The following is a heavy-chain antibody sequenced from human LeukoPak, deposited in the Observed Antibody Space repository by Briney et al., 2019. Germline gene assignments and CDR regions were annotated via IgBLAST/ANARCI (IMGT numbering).Heavy chain of an antibody. D-gene: IGHD6-13*01. Sequence: KPSETLSLTCAVYGGSFSGYYWSWIRQPPGKGLEWIGEINHSGSTNYNPSLKSRVTISVDTSKNQFSLKLSSVTAADTAVYYCARAYSRIAAAGYFDYWGQGTLVTVSS. CDR3: ARAYSRIAAAGYFDY. J-gene: IGHJ4*02. CDR1: GGSFSGYY. V-gene: IGHV4-34*01. CDR2: INHSGST.